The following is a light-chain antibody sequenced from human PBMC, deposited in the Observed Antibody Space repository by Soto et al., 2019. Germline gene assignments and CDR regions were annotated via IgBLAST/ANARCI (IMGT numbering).Light chain of an antibody. J-gene: IGKJ4*01. CDR2: GAS. CDR1: QSISSY. Sequence: IQMTQSPSSLSASLGARVTITCRASQSISSYLNWYQQKPGKAPKLLIYGASSLQTGVPSRFSGSGSGTDFTLTISSLQPEDFATYYCQQCYNIPLTFGGGTKVDIK. V-gene: IGKV1-39*01. CDR3: QQCYNIPLT.